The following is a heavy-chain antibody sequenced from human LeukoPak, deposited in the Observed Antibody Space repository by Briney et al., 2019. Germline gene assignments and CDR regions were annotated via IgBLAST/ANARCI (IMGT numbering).Heavy chain of an antibody. J-gene: IGHJ4*02. CDR3: TRVTSWRTGFDY. Sequence: GGSLRLSCAASGFSFEAYGMYWVRQAPGKGLEWVSGITWNSDDMAYADSVKGRFTISRDNAKNCLYLQINSLTVEDTALYYCTRVTSWRTGFDYWGQGTLVTVSS. CDR2: ITWNSDDM. D-gene: IGHD1-1*01. V-gene: IGHV3-9*01. CDR1: GFSFEAYG.